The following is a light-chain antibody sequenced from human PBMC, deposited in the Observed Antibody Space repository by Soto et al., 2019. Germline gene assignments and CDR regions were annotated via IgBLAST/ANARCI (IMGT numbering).Light chain of an antibody. J-gene: IGKJ5*01. CDR3: QQYYSIPIT. CDR2: WAS. CDR1: QSVLYSSDNKNY. Sequence: DIVMTQSPDSLAVSLGERATINCKSSQSVLYSSDNKNYLTWYQQKPGQPPKLLIYWASTRESGVPDRFSGSGSGTDFTLTISSLQAEDEAVYYCQQYYSIPITFGQGTRLEIK. V-gene: IGKV4-1*01.